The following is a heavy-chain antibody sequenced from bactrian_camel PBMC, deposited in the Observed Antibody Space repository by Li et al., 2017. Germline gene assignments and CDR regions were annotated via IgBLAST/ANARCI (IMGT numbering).Heavy chain of an antibody. Sequence: HVQLVESGGGSVQSGGSLRLSCEVIGLVDSPRCMGWFRQATGKERERVATIDSVGFTTYGDAVRGRFTISKDNAKNTLYLEMNTLKTEDTALYYCAARTDCGWGSTASLLKVVYQIWGQGTQVTVS. J-gene: IGHJ4*01. CDR1: GLVDSPRC. CDR2: IDSVGFT. D-gene: IGHD5*01. V-gene: IGHV3S53*01. CDR3: AARTDCGWGSTASLLKVVYQI.